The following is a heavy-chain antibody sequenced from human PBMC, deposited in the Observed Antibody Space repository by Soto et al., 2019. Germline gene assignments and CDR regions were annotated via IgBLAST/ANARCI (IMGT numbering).Heavy chain of an antibody. CDR1: GFTFSTYG. Sequence: GGSLRLSCAASGFTFSTYGMHWVRQAPGKGLEWVAVISYDGSDKYYGDSVKGRFTISRDNSKNTVYVQMNSLRAEDTAVYYCAKDQSVLQFDSSGYYSYFYGMDVWGQGTTVTVSS. CDR2: ISYDGSDK. D-gene: IGHD3-22*01. V-gene: IGHV3-30*18. J-gene: IGHJ6*02. CDR3: AKDQSVLQFDSSGYYSYFYGMDV.